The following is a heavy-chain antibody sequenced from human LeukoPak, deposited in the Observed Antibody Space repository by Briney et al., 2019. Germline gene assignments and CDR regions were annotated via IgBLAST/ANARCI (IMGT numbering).Heavy chain of an antibody. CDR1: GFTFSSYW. J-gene: IGHJ4*02. V-gene: IGHV3-7*01. Sequence: GGSLRLSCAASGFTFSSYWMTWVRQAPEKGLEWVAKTKQDGSEKYYVDSVKGRFTISRDNAKNSLYLQMSSLRAEDTAVYYCARGSYQFDYWGQGTLVTVSS. CDR2: TKQDGSEK. CDR3: ARGSYQFDY. D-gene: IGHD2-2*01.